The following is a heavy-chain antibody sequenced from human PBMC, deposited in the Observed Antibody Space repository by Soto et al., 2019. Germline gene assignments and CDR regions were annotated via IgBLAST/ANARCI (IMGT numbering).Heavy chain of an antibody. CDR2: IRSKANSYAT. CDR1: GFTFSGSA. V-gene: IGHV3-73*01. D-gene: IGHD3-3*01. J-gene: IGHJ6*02. CDR3: TSRHYDFWSGFGVYYGMDV. Sequence: GGSLRLSCAASGFTFSGSAMHWVRQASGKGLEWVGRIRSKANSYATAHAASVKGRFTISRDDSKNTAYLQMNSLKTEDTAVYYCTSRHYDFWSGFGVYYGMDVWGQGTTVTVSS.